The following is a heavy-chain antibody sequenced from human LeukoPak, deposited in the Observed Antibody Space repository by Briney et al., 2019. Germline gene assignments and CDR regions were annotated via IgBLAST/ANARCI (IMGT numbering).Heavy chain of an antibody. V-gene: IGHV1-69*06. CDR3: ARVPYCSGGSCYRYYYYYMDV. D-gene: IGHD2-15*01. CDR1: GGTFSSYA. Sequence: ASVKVSCKASGGTFSSYAISWVRQAPGQGLEWMGGIIPIFGTANYAQKFQGRVTITADKSTSTAYMERSSLRSEDTAVYYCARVPYCSGGSCYRYYYYYMDVWGKGTTVTVSS. J-gene: IGHJ6*03. CDR2: IIPIFGTA.